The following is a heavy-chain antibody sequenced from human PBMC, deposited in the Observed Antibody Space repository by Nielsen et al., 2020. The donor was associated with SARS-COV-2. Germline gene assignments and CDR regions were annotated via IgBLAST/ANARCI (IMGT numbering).Heavy chain of an antibody. CDR3: AAGLAATARYYYYGMDV. J-gene: IGHJ6*02. D-gene: IGHD2-15*01. V-gene: IGHV1-69*13. Sequence: SVKVSCKASGGTFSSYAISWVRQAPGQGLEWMGGIIPIFGTANYAQKFQGRVTITADESTSTAYMELSSLRSEDTAVYYCAAGLAATARYYYYGMDVWGQGTTVTVSS. CDR1: GGTFSSYA. CDR2: IIPIFGTA.